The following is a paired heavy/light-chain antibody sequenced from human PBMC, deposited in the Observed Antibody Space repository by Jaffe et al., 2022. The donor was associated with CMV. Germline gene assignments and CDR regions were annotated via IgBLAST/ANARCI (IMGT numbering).Heavy chain of an antibody. CDR2: IYYSGST. J-gene: IGHJ1*01. Sequence: QVQLQESGPGLVKPSETLSLTCTVSGGSISSYYWSWIRQPPGKGLEWIGYIYYSGSTNYNPSLKSRVTISVDTSKNQFSLKLSSVTAADTAVYYCASSYYDFWSGYHPGLGGYFQHWGQGTLVTVSS. V-gene: IGHV4-59*08. CDR1: GGSISSYY. D-gene: IGHD3-3*01. CDR3: ASSYYDFWSGYHPGLGGYFQH.
Light chain of an antibody. Sequence: DIQLTQSPSFLSASVGDRVTITCRASQGISSYLAWYQQKPGKAPKLLIYAASTLQSGVPSRFSGSGSGTEFTLTISSLQPEDFATYYCQQLNSYPVTFGQGTRLEIK. CDR3: QQLNSYPVT. CDR1: QGISSY. J-gene: IGKJ5*01. CDR2: AAS. V-gene: IGKV1-9*01.